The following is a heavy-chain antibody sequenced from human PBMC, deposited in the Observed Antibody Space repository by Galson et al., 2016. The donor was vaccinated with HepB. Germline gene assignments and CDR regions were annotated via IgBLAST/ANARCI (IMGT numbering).Heavy chain of an antibody. CDR1: GYSFTSFY. D-gene: IGHD2-8*01. Sequence: QSGAEVKQPGESLRISCKASGYSFTSFYITWLRQLPGKGLEFLGRINPGASQINFSPSFEGHVSLSVDKFSDSVSLHWNTLKASDSAIYYCARHGMVSATTPGALDYWGQGTLVTVYS. J-gene: IGHJ4*02. CDR3: ARHGMVSATTPGALDY. V-gene: IGHV5-10-1*01. CDR2: INPGASQI.